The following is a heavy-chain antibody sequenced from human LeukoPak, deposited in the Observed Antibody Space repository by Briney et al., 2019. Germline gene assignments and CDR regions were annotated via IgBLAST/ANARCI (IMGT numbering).Heavy chain of an antibody. D-gene: IGHD1-26*01. V-gene: IGHV1-46*01. CDR1: GYTFTSYY. Sequence: ASVKVSCKASGYTFTSYYVHWGRQAPGQGLEWMGIINPSGGSTSYAQKFQGRVTMTRDTSTSTVYMELSSLRSEDTAVYYCARVWLGGSQNHYNWFDPWGQGTLVTVSS. CDR3: ARVWLGGSQNHYNWFDP. J-gene: IGHJ5*02. CDR2: INPSGGST.